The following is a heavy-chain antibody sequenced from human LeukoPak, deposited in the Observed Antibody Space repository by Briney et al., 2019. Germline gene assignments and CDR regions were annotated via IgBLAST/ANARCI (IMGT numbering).Heavy chain of an antibody. CDR1: GGTFSSYA. J-gene: IGHJ3*02. Sequence: ASVKVSCKASGGTFSSYAISWVRQAPGQGLEWMGGIIPIFGTANYAQKFQGRVTITADESTSTAYMELSSLRSEDTAVYYCARDARITIFGVVIPDAFDIWGQGTMVTASS. D-gene: IGHD3-3*01. CDR3: ARDARITIFGVVIPDAFDI. CDR2: IIPIFGTA. V-gene: IGHV1-69*13.